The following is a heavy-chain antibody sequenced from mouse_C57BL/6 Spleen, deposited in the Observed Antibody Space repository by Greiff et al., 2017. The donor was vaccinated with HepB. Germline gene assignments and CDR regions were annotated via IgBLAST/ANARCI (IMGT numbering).Heavy chain of an antibody. CDR1: GFTFSSYA. CDR3: AREGYNRRRGPFAY. CDR2: ISDGGSYT. D-gene: IGHD1-3*01. J-gene: IGHJ3*01. Sequence: EVQRVESGGGLVTPGGSLNLSCAASGFTFSSYAMCWVRQTPEKRLEWVATISDGGSYTYYPDNVKGRFTISRDNGKNNLYLQMSHLKSEDTAMYYCAREGYNRRRGPFAYWGQGTLVTVSA. V-gene: IGHV5-4*01.